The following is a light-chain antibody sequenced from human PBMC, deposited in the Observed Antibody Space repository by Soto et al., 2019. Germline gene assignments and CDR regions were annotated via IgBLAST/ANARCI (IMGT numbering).Light chain of an antibody. Sequence: EIVLTQSPATLSLSPGERATLSCRASQSGSRYLAWYQQRPGQAPRRLIYDISNRATGIPSRCRGSGSGTCFTLTINSLASEDFAVYYGPHRTNWPPRFTFGPETKVDIK. CDR1: QSGSRY. V-gene: IGKV3-11*01. J-gene: IGKJ3*01. CDR2: DIS. CDR3: PHRTNWPPRFT.